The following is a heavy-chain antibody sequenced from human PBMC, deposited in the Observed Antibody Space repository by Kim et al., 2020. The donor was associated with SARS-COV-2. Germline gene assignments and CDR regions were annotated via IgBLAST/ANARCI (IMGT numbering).Heavy chain of an antibody. V-gene: IGHV4-31*03. J-gene: IGHJ4*02. CDR1: GGSISSGGYY. D-gene: IGHD1-20*01. CDR3: ARGAITRVVTPIDY. Sequence: SETLSLTCTVSGGSISSGGYYWSWIRQHPGKGLEWIGYIYYSGSTYYNPSLKSRVTISVDTSKNQFSLKLSSGTAADTAVYYCARGAITRVVTPIDYWGQGTLVTVSS. CDR2: IYYSGST.